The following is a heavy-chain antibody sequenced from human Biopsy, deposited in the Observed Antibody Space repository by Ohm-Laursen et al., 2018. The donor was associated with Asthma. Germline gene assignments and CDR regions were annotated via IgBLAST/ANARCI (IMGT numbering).Heavy chain of an antibody. CDR2: IYYSGST. CDR3: ARTTYGDDGFDP. J-gene: IGHJ5*02. D-gene: IGHD4-17*01. V-gene: IGHV4-31*02. Sequence: TLSLTCSLSSGSGGYMRSGNYYWSWIRQHPGKGLEWIGYIYYSGSTYYNPSLKSRVSILIDTSKNQFSLRLSSVTAADTAVYYCARTTYGDDGFDPWGQGTLVTVSS. CDR1: SGSGGYMRSGNYY.